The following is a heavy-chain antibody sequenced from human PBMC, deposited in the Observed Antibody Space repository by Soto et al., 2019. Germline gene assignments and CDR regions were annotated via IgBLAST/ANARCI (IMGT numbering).Heavy chain of an antibody. CDR1: GFTFSSYG. Sequence: EVPLLESGGGLVQPGGSLRLSCAASGFTFSSYGMDWVRQAPGKGLEWVSAIGGSSGKTYYADSVKGRFTISRDISKNTLYLQMNSLRAEDTAIYYCAKELGHARPFDYWGQGTLVTVSS. D-gene: IGHD6-6*01. V-gene: IGHV3-23*01. J-gene: IGHJ4*02. CDR3: AKELGHARPFDY. CDR2: IGGSSGKT.